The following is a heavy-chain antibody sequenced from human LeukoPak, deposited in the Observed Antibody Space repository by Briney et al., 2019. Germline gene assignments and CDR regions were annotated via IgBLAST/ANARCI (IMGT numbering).Heavy chain of an antibody. Sequence: SGGSLRLSCAASGFTFSSYAMSWVRQAPGKGLEWVSVISGSGGSTYYADSVKGRFTISRDNSKNTLYLQMNSLRAEDTAVYYCAMYDYGDYTDAFDIWGQGTMDTVSS. CDR1: GFTFSSYA. CDR3: AMYDYGDYTDAFDI. V-gene: IGHV3-23*01. D-gene: IGHD4-17*01. J-gene: IGHJ3*02. CDR2: ISGSGGST.